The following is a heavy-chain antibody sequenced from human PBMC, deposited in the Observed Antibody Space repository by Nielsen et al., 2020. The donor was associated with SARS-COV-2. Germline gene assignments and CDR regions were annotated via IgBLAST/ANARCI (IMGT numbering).Heavy chain of an antibody. CDR1: GFTFSDHY. CDR3: ARDFGVPATGSDY. CDR2: ITNTGAE. Sequence: GESLKISCAASGFTFSDHYMTWIRQTPGKGLEWISYITNTGAEYYADSVKGRFTISRDNAQSSLYLLMNSLRAEDTAVYYCARDFGVPATGSDYWGQGTLVTVSS. D-gene: IGHD2-2*01. V-gene: IGHV3-11*04. J-gene: IGHJ4*02.